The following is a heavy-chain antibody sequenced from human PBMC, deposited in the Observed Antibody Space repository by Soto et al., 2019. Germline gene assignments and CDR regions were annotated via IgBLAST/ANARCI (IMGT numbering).Heavy chain of an antibody. J-gene: IGHJ6*02. D-gene: IGHD3-9*01. CDR1: GYSFTSYW. CDR3: AREAGLRYFDWLSKISHGMDV. V-gene: IGHV5-51*01. Sequence: RGASLKISCKGSGYSFTSYWIGWVRQMPGKGLEWMGIIYPGDSDTRYSPSFQGQVTISADKSISTAYLQWSSLKASDTAMYYCAREAGLRYFDWLSKISHGMDVWGQGTTVTVSS. CDR2: IYPGDSDT.